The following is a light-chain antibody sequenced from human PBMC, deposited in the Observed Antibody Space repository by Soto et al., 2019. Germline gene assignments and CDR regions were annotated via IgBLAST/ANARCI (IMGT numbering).Light chain of an antibody. V-gene: IGKV3-15*01. CDR2: GAS. J-gene: IGKJ2*01. Sequence: ETVMTQSPATLSVSPGERATLSCRASQSVSINLAWYQQKPGQAPRLLIYGASTRATGIPARFSGSGSGTEFTLTISSLQSEDFAVYYCQQYNNWPLYTFGQGTKLEIK. CDR1: QSVSIN. CDR3: QQYNNWPLYT.